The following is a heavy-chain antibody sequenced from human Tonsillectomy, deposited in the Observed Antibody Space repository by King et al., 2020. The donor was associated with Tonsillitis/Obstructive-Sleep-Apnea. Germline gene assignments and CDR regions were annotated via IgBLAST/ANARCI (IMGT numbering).Heavy chain of an antibody. V-gene: IGHV3-23*04. Sequence: VQLVESGGGLVQPGGSLRLSCAASGFTFSSYAMSWVRQAPGKGLEWVSAISGSGGSTYYADSVKGRFTISRDNSKNTLYLQMNSLRAEDTAVYYCVKNSYDFWSGYPQGFDYWGQGTLVTVSS. D-gene: IGHD3-3*01. CDR3: VKNSYDFWSGYPQGFDY. CDR1: GFTFSSYA. CDR2: ISGSGGST. J-gene: IGHJ4*02.